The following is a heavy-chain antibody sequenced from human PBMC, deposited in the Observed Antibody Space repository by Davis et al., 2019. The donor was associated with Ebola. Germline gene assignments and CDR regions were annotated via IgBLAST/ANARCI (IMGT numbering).Heavy chain of an antibody. V-gene: IGHV3-30-3*01. J-gene: IGHJ4*02. CDR1: GFTFSSYA. Sequence: GESLKISCAASGFTFSSYAMHWVRQAPGKGLEWVAVISYDGSNKYYADSVKGRFTISRDNAKNSLYLQMNSLRDEDTAVYYCARGVGAHYFDYWGQGTLVTVSS. CDR3: ARGVGAHYFDY. CDR2: ISYDGSNK. D-gene: IGHD1-26*01.